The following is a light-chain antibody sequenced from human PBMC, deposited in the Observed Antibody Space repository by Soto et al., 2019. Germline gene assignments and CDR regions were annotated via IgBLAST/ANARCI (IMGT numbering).Light chain of an antibody. J-gene: IGLJ1*01. CDR2: DVR. CDR1: STDVGAYNF. Sequence: QPVLTQPASLSGSPAQAITICCTGTSTDVGAYNFVTSYPQQPAYAPNLMIDDVRLRRSGLSNRFSCSKSGNTASLRIFGFEPDDDAAYYCNPYTSSNTIYVFGTGTKVTVL. V-gene: IGLV2-14*01. CDR3: NPYTSSNTIYV.